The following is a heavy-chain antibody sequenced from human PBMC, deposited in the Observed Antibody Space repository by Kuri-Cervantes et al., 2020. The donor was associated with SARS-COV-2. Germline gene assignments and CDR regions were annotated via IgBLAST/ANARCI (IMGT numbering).Heavy chain of an antibody. CDR2: ISYDGSNK. CDR3: TTLLNWFDP. D-gene: IGHD2-15*01. V-gene: IGHV3-30*03. Sequence: GESLKISCAASGFTFDDYGMSWVRQAPGKGLEWVAVISYDGSNKYYADSVKGRFTISRDDSKNTTYLQMNSLKAEDTTVYYCTTLLNWFDPWGQGILVTVSS. CDR1: GFTFDDYG. J-gene: IGHJ5*02.